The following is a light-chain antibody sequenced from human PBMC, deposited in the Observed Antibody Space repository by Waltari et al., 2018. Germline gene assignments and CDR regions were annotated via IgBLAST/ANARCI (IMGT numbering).Light chain of an antibody. V-gene: IGLV8-61*01. Sequence: QTVVTQAPTSSVSPGGTATRTCALCSGLLSSTSYASWYQQSPSQTPRTLVYKANIRSSWVPDLFSGSVLGNKAVLIITGAQAEDESNYYCLLYMGSGIWVFGGGTKLTVL. CDR3: LLYMGSGIWV. J-gene: IGLJ3*02. CDR1: SGLLSSTSY. CDR2: KAN.